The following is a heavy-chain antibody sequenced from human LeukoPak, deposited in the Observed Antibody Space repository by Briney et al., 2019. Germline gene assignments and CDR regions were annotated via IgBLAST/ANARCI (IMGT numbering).Heavy chain of an antibody. D-gene: IGHD6-19*01. CDR1: GVIFSGYG. J-gene: IGHJ4*02. CDR3: AKVGSGWYGVDY. V-gene: IGHV3-30*02. Sequence: GGSLRLSCAVSGVIFSGYGMHWVRQAPGKGLEWVAFIRYDGTNKYHTDSVKGRFTISRDNSKNTVYLQMNSLRADDTAMYYCAKVGSGWYGVDYWGQGTLVTVSS. CDR2: IRYDGTNK.